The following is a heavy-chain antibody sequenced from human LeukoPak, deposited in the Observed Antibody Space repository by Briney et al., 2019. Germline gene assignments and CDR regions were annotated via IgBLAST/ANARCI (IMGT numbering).Heavy chain of an antibody. CDR2: IRYDGSNK. CDR3: AKDLAPQSKAIAVADH. J-gene: IGHJ1*01. Sequence: TGGSLRLSCAASGFTFSSYGMHWVRQAPGKGLEWVAFIRYDGSNKYYADSVKGRFTISRDNSKNTLYLQMNSLRAEDTAVYYFAKDLAPQSKAIAVADHWGQGTLVTVSS. CDR1: GFTFSSYG. D-gene: IGHD6-19*01. V-gene: IGHV3-30*02.